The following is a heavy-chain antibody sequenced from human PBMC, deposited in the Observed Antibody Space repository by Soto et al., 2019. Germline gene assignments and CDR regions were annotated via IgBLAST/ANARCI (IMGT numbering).Heavy chain of an antibody. CDR2: IYHSGST. Sequence: QLQLQESGSGLVKPSQTLSLTCAVSGGSISSGGYSWSWIRQPPGKGLEWIGYIYHSGSTYYNPSLKSRVTISVDRSKNQFALKLRSVPAAATAVYYCARDDVVAQKFDYWGPGKLVTVSS. CDR1: GGSISSGGYS. D-gene: IGHD2-15*01. CDR3: ARDDVVAQKFDY. V-gene: IGHV4-30-2*01. J-gene: IGHJ4*02.